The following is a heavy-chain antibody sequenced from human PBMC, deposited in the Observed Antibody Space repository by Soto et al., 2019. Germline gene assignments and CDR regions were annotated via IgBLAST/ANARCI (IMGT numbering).Heavy chain of an antibody. J-gene: IGHJ4*02. D-gene: IGHD3-9*01. CDR1: GFTFSNFA. CDR2: LTGSRGVT. CDR3: AKGGATYGLLTHDY. V-gene: IGHV3-23*01. Sequence: GGSLRLSCVVSGFTFSNFAMSWVRQAPGKGLEWVSTLTGSRGVTYYADSVKGRFAISRDNSRNTLSLQMNSLTAEDTAVYYCAKGGATYGLLTHDYWGQGTRVTVSS.